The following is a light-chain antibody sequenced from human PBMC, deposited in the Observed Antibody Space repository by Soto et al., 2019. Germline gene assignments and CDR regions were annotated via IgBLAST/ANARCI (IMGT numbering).Light chain of an antibody. V-gene: IGKV3-20*01. J-gene: IGKJ2*01. CDR3: QHYGSSPYT. CDR2: GAS. Sequence: EIVLTQSPCTLSLSPGERATLSCRASQSVGSSYLAWYQQKPGQAPRLLIYGASSRATGIPDRVSGSGSGTDFTLTISRLEPGDFAVYYCQHYGSSPYTFGQGTKLEIK. CDR1: QSVGSSY.